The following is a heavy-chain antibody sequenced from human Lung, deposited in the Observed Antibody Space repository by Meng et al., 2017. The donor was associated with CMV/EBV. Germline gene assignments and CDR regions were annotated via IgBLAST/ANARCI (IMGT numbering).Heavy chain of an antibody. D-gene: IGHD6-19*01. Sequence: VQLVQSGAGVKRPGASLKISCQASGYTFSGFYMNWARQAPGHGLEWLGRVNPVSDDTHYAQKFVGRLTVTRGATINTAFMELTSLRPDDTAVYYCAKSSDNGWSSWGPGTLVTVSS. CDR2: VNPVSDDT. CDR1: GYTFSGFY. CDR3: AKSSDNGWSS. J-gene: IGHJ4*01. V-gene: IGHV1-2*06.